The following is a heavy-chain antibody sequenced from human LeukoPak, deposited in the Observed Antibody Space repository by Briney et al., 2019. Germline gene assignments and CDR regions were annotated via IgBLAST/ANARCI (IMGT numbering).Heavy chain of an antibody. CDR1: GFTFTTHW. CDR2: IKPDGSDT. Sequence: GGSLRLSCGASGFTFTTHWIHWVRQAPGKGLVWVSRIKPDGSDTNYADSVKGRFTISRDNSKNTLYLQMNSLRAEDTAVYYCARGDYSNFLWWGQGTLVTVSS. J-gene: IGHJ4*02. CDR3: ARGDYSNFLW. D-gene: IGHD4-11*01. V-gene: IGHV3-74*01.